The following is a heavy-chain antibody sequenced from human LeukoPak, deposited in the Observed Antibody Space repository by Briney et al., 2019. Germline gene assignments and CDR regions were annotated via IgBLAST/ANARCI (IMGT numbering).Heavy chain of an antibody. CDR2: ISGSGGST. CDR3: AKDSRYSGSGTRKGDAFDI. Sequence: GGSLRLSCAASGFTFSSYSMNWVRQAPGKGLEWVSAISGSGGSTYYADSVKGRFTISRDNSKNTLYLQMNSLRAEDTAVYYCAKDSRYSGSGTRKGDAFDIWGQGTMVTVSS. J-gene: IGHJ3*02. V-gene: IGHV3-23*01. D-gene: IGHD3-10*01. CDR1: GFTFSSYS.